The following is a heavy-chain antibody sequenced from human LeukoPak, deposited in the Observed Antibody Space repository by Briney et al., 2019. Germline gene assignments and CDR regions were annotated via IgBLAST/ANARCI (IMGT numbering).Heavy chain of an antibody. CDR1: GGSFSGYY. CDR2: INHSGST. Sequence: SSETLSLTCAVYGGSFSGYYWSWIRQPPGKGLEWIGEINHSGSTNYNPSLKSRVTISVDTSKNQFSLKLSSVTAADTAVYYCARVNRKYYYYYYMDVWGKGTTVTVSS. CDR3: ARVNRKYYYYYYMDV. V-gene: IGHV4-34*01. J-gene: IGHJ6*03.